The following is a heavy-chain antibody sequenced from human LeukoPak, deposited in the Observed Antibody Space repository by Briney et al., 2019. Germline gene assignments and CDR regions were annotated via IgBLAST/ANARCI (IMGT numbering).Heavy chain of an antibody. V-gene: IGHV3-64*01. CDR2: ISDNGDRT. D-gene: IGHD3-22*01. Sequence: GGSLRLSCAASGFTFSSYTMHWVRQAPGKGLEYVSGISDNGDRTYYANSVKGRFTISRDNSMDTLYLQMGSLRAEDMAVYYCARDQKPEMSYYDSSGLYYWGQGTVVTVSS. J-gene: IGHJ4*02. CDR3: ARDQKPEMSYYDSSGLYY. CDR1: GFTFSSYT.